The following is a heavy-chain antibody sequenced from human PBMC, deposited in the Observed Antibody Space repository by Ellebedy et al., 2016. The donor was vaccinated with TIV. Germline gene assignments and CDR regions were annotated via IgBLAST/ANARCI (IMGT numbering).Heavy chain of an antibody. CDR3: ARKRVYGDGDAFDI. J-gene: IGHJ3*02. Sequence: MPSETLSLTCAVSGHSISSNNWWGWIRQPPGEGLEWIGYIYYTGSIYYNPSLKSRVTMSIDTSKNQFSLKLSSVTAVDTAVDYCARKRVYGDGDAFDIWGQGTMVTVSS. CDR1: GHSISSNNW. CDR2: IYYTGSI. D-gene: IGHD4-17*01. V-gene: IGHV4-28*05.